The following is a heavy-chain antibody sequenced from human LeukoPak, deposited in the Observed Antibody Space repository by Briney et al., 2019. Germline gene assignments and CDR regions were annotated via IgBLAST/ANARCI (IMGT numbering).Heavy chain of an antibody. V-gene: IGHV1-8*03. CDR2: MNPNSGNT. CDR3: ARGGSTIVVVPASNLPSDY. J-gene: IGHJ4*02. D-gene: IGHD2-2*01. Sequence: ASVKVSCKASGYTFIDYYMHWVRQAPGQGLEWMGWMNPNSGNTGYAQKFQGRVTITRNTSISTAYMELSSLRSEDTAVYYCARGGSTIVVVPASNLPSDYWGQGTLVTVSS. CDR1: GYTFIDYY.